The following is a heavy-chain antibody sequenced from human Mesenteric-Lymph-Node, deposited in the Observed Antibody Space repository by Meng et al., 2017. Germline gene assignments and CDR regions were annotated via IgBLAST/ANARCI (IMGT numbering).Heavy chain of an antibody. D-gene: IGHD5-12*01. V-gene: IGHV3-21*01. CDR2: ISSSSSYI. Sequence: ESPKTSCAGSGCTFRSYSMNWVRQAPGKGMEWVSYISSSSSYIYYADSVKGRFTISRDNAKNSLYLQMNSLRAEDTAVYYCAREDKDIVATIGYWGQGTLVTVSS. J-gene: IGHJ4*02. CDR3: AREDKDIVATIGY. CDR1: GCTFRSYS.